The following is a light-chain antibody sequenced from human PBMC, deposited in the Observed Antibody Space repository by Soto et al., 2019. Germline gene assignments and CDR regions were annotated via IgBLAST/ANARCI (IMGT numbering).Light chain of an antibody. CDR1: QDIRKY. Sequence: IHMTQSPSSLSASVGNRVTIICQATQDIRKYLNWYQQKKGKAPKLLIYDASSLETGVPSRFSGSGYGTDFTLTISSLQTEDFATYYCQQYDNLPLIFGQGTRLEIK. CDR2: DAS. V-gene: IGKV1-33*01. CDR3: QQYDNLPLI. J-gene: IGKJ5*01.